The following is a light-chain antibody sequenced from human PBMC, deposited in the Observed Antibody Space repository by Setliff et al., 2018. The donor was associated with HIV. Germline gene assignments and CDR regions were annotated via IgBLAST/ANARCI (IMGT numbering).Light chain of an antibody. CDR1: SSDVGGYSH. Sequence: QSALAQPASVSGSPGRSITISCTGTSSDVGGYSHVSWYQQHPGKAPKLIIYEVRNRPSGVSNRFSGSKSGNTASLTISGLRAEDEADYYCSSYAITNTLPFGTGTKVTVL. J-gene: IGLJ1*01. V-gene: IGLV2-14*01. CDR3: SSYAITNTLP. CDR2: EVR.